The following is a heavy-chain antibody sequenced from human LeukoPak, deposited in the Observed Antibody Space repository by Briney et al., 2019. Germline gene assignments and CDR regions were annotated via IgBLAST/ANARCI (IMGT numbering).Heavy chain of an antibody. J-gene: IGHJ5*02. CDR3: ARARSGIAGFDP. CDR1: GYSISSGYY. CDR2: IYHSGST. D-gene: IGHD6-13*01. Sequence: SETLSLTGTVSGYSISSGYYWGWIRQPPGKGLEWIGGIYHSGSTYYNPSLKGRVTISVDTSKNQFSLKLSSVTAADTAVYYCARARSGIAGFDPWGQGTLVTVSS. V-gene: IGHV4-38-2*02.